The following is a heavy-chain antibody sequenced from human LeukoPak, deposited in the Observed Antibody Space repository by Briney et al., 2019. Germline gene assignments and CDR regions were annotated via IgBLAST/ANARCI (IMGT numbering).Heavy chain of an antibody. CDR1: GFTFSTYV. J-gene: IGHJ4*02. CDR2: ISVGAEYI. Sequence: GGSLRLSCAASGFTFSTYVMNWFRQAPGKGLGWVSTISVGAEYIFYADSVKGRFTISRDDSNNALYLQMHSLRAEDTALYYCASGPPFLKYFGYWGQGTLVTVSS. CDR3: ASGPPFLKYFGY. D-gene: IGHD3-9*01. V-gene: IGHV3-23*01.